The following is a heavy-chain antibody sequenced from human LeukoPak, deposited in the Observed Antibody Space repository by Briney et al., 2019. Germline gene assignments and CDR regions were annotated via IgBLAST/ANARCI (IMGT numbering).Heavy chain of an antibody. CDR2: ISHTGSI. V-gene: IGHV4-34*01. Sequence: SETLSLTCAVYGGSFSGHSWSWIRQAPGKGLEWIGEISHTGSINYNPSLKSRVTISVDTSKNQFSLKLSSVTAADTAVYYCAGGGYSYGYAFDYWGQGTLVTVSS. CDR1: GGSFSGHS. J-gene: IGHJ4*02. D-gene: IGHD5-18*01. CDR3: AGGGYSYGYAFDY.